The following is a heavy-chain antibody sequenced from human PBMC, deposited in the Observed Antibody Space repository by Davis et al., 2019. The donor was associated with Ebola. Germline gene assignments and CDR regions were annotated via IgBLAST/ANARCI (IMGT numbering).Heavy chain of an antibody. CDR1: GASISSYY. CDR2: IYYSGST. V-gene: IGHV4-59*12. J-gene: IGHJ4*02. Sequence: MPSETLSLTCSVSGASISSYYWSWIRQPPGKGLEWIGYIYYSGSTNYNPSLKSRVTISVDRSKNQFSLKLSSVTAADTAVYYCARGDSYYDPSGYYAGPEAPDHWGQGTLVSVSS. CDR3: ARGDSYYDPSGYYAGPEAPDH. D-gene: IGHD3-22*01.